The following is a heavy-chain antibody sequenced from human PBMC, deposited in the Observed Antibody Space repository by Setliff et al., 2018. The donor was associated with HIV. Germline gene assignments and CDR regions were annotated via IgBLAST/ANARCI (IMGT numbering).Heavy chain of an antibody. J-gene: IGHJ4*02. Sequence: SETLSLTCAVYGGPSSGYWSWVRQSPGKGLEWIGEISHSGSTNYNLSLKSRAAISADTSKKQFSLKLTSVTAADTGIFYCVASSSWSCRLNYWGQGTQVTVSS. V-gene: IGHV4-34*01. D-gene: IGHD6-13*01. CDR2: ISHSGST. CDR3: VASSSWSCRLNY. CDR1: GGPSSGY.